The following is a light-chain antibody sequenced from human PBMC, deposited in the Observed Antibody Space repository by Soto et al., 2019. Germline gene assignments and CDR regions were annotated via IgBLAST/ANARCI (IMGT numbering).Light chain of an antibody. Sequence: EIVLTQSPATLSLSPGERATLSCRASQSVSSNFLAWYQHKPGQAPRLLIYDSSSRATGIPDGFSGSGSGTDFTLSIIRLEPEDFAVYYCHQRQYWPPITFGQGTRLEI. CDR3: HQRQYWPPIT. CDR2: DSS. CDR1: QSVSSNF. J-gene: IGKJ5*01. V-gene: IGKV3D-20*02.